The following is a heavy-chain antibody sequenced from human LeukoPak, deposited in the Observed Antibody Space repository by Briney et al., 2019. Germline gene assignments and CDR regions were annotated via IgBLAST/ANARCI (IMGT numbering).Heavy chain of an antibody. CDR3: ARSWRIWFWALDAFDI. D-gene: IGHD3-10*01. J-gene: IGHJ3*02. Sequence: GASVKVSCKASGYTFTSYDINWVRQATGQGLEWMGWMNPNSGNTGYAEKFQGRVTITRNTSISTAYMELSSLRSEDTAVYYCARSWRIWFWALDAFDIWGQGTMVTVSS. CDR2: MNPNSGNT. CDR1: GYTFTSYD. V-gene: IGHV1-8*03.